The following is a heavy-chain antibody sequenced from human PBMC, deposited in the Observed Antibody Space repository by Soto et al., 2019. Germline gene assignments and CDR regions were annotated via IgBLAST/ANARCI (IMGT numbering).Heavy chain of an antibody. V-gene: IGHV1-8*01. CDR3: ARGPPARRGFLGLYWFDP. D-gene: IGHD3-16*01. CDR1: GYTFTSYD. J-gene: IGHJ5*02. Sequence: ASVKVSCKASGYTFTSYDINWVRQATGQGLEWMGWMNPNSGNTGYAQKFQGRVTMTRNTSISTAYMELSSLRSEDTAVYYCARGPPARRGFLGLYWFDPWGQGTLVTVSS. CDR2: MNPNSGNT.